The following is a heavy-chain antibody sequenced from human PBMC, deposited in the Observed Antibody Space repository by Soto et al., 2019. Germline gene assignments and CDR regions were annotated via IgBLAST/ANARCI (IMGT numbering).Heavy chain of an antibody. V-gene: IGHV1-8*01. CDR3: ARRNVLGGGFGLYYYYYLDV. Sequence: QVQLVQSGAEVRKPGASVKVSCKASGYTFTSYDINWVRQATGQGLEWMGWMNSNSGNTGYAQKFQGRVTMTRHTSIRTAYMELSSLRSEDTAVYYCARRNVLGGGFGLYYYYYLDVWGKGTTVTVSS. CDR1: GYTFTSYD. D-gene: IGHD1-26*01. CDR2: MNSNSGNT. J-gene: IGHJ6*03.